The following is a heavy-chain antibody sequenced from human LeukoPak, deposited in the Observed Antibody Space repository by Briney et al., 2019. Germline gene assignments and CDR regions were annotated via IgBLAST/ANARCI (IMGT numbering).Heavy chain of an antibody. CDR1: GFTFSSYA. CDR3: ASCQGDWQEASGYGYYYYMDV. V-gene: IGHV3-23*01. CDR2: ISGSGGST. Sequence: PGGSLRLSCAASGFTFSSYAMSWVRQAPGKGLEWVSAISGSGGSTYYADSVKGRFTISRDNSKNILYLQMNSLRAEDTAMYYCASCQGDWQEASGYGYYYYMDVWGKGTTVTVSS. J-gene: IGHJ6*03. D-gene: IGHD5-12*01.